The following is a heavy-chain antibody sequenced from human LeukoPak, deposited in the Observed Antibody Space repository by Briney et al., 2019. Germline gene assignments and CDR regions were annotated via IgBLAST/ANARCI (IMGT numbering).Heavy chain of an antibody. Sequence: GRSLRLSCAASGFTFDDYAMHWVRQAPGKGLEWVSGISWNSGSIGYADSVKGRFTISRDNAKNSLYLQMNSLRAEDTALYYCAATPDTAMVYGFDYWGQGTLVTVSS. CDR1: GFTFDDYA. CDR3: AATPDTAMVYGFDY. J-gene: IGHJ4*02. D-gene: IGHD5-18*01. V-gene: IGHV3-9*01. CDR2: ISWNSGSI.